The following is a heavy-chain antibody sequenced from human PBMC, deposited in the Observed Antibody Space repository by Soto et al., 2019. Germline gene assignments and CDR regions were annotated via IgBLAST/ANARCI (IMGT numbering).Heavy chain of an antibody. D-gene: IGHD6-6*01. Sequence: QVQLLQSGAEVKKPGASVKVSCKASGYTFTNYGITWVRQAPVQGLEWMGWISAYNGYTHYTQRLQGRVTMTTDTSTSTAYMELRGLRSDDTAVYYCARVRQLVVSFYYYMDVWGKGTTVTVSS. V-gene: IGHV1-18*01. J-gene: IGHJ6*03. CDR1: GYTFTNYG. CDR3: ARVRQLVVSFYYYMDV. CDR2: ISAYNGYT.